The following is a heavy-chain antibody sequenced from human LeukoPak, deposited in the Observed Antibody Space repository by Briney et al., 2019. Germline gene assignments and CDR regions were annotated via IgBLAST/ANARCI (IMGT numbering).Heavy chain of an antibody. Sequence: SQTLSLTCAISGDSVSSNSAAWNWIRQSPSRGLEWLGRTYYRYKWYNDYAVAVKSRITNNPDTSKNQFSLQLNSVTPEDTAVYYCARDHYSSGGRGAFDYWGQGTLVTVSS. CDR2: TYYRYKWYN. D-gene: IGHD6-19*01. CDR1: GDSVSSNSAA. V-gene: IGHV6-1*01. J-gene: IGHJ4*02. CDR3: ARDHYSSGGRGAFDY.